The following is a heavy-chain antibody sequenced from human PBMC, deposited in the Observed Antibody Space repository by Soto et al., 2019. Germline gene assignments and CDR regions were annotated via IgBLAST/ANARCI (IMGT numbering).Heavy chain of an antibody. CDR1: GGSIGSSTYY. CDR2: MYSSWNT. D-gene: IGHD3-22*01. Sequence: QLRLQESGPGLVKPSETLSLTCTVSGGSIGSSTYYLGWIRQPPGKGLEWIGSMYSSWNTYYNPPLKSRVTVSVDTSKHHLSRKLSSVTAADTAVYYCARHPYNCRGYYYGTWGQGTLVTVSS. CDR3: ARHPYNCRGYYYGT. V-gene: IGHV4-39*01. J-gene: IGHJ5*02.